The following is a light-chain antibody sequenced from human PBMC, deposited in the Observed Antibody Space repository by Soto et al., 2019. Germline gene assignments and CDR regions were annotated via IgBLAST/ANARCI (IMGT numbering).Light chain of an antibody. CDR3: QQYGRAPIT. CDR2: GTS. Sequence: PGERATLSCRASQSVGSSYLAWYQQKPGQAPRLLMFGTSNRATGIPDRFSGSGSGTDFTLIINRLEPEDFAVYACQQYGRAPITFGPGTRLEIK. CDR1: QSVGSSY. V-gene: IGKV3-20*01. J-gene: IGKJ5*01.